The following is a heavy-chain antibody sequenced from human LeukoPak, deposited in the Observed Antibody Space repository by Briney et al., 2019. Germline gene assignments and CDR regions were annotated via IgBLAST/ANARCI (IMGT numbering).Heavy chain of an antibody. J-gene: IGHJ4*02. CDR1: GFTFSSYD. CDR3: ARGIGGSYPGDY. Sequence: PGGSLRLSCAASGFTFSSYDMHWVRQATGKGLKWVSAIGTAGDTYYPGSVKGRFTISRENAKNSLYLQMNSLRAGDTAVYYCARGIGGSYPGDYWGQGTLVTVSS. D-gene: IGHD1-26*01. CDR2: IGTAGDT. V-gene: IGHV3-13*01.